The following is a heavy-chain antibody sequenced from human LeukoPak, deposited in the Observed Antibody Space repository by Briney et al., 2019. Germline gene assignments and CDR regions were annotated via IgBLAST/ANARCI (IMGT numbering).Heavy chain of an antibody. CDR1: GFSLSTSGVG. J-gene: IGHJ4*02. CDR3: AHRREKHTAIDY. V-gene: IGHV2-5*02. Sequence: SGPTLVKPTQTLTLTFTFSGFSLSTSGVGVGWIRQPPGKALEWLALIYWDDDKRYSPSLKSRLTITKDTSKNQVVLTMTNMDPVDTATYYCAHRREKHTAIDYWGQGTLVTVSS. D-gene: IGHD5-18*01. CDR2: IYWDDDK.